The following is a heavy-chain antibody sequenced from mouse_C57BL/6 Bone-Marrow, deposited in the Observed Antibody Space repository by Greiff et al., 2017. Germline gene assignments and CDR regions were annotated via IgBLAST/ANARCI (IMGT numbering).Heavy chain of an antibody. Sequence: DVKLVESGGGLVLSGRSLRLSCATSGFTFSDFYMEWVRQAPGKGLEWMDASRNTANDYTNEYSASVKGRFIVSRDTSQSILYLQMNALNAEDTASYYCARYDYDGSSPFAYWGQGTLVTVSA. J-gene: IGHJ3*01. CDR2: SRNTANDYTN. V-gene: IGHV7-1*01. D-gene: IGHD1-1*01. CDR3: ARYDYDGSSPFAY. CDR1: GFTFSDFY.